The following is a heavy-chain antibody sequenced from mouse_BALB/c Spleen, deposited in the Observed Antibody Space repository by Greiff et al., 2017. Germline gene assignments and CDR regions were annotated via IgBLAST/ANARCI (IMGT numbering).Heavy chain of an antibody. J-gene: IGHJ4*01. Sequence: VKLMESGGGLVKPGGSLKLSCAASGFTFSSYTMSWVRQTPEKRLEWVATISSGGSYTYYPDSVKGRFTISRDNAKNTLYLQMSSLKSEDTAMYYCTRVYGSSYNYAMDYWGQGTSVTVSS. CDR1: GFTFSSYT. CDR2: ISSGGSYT. V-gene: IGHV5-6-4*01. CDR3: TRVYGSSYNYAMDY. D-gene: IGHD1-1*01.